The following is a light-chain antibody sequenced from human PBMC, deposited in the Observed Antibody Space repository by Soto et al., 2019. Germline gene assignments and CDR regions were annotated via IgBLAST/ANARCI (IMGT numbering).Light chain of an antibody. CDR2: GAS. J-gene: IGKJ2*01. V-gene: IGKV3-20*01. Sequence: EIVLTQSPGTLSLSPGERATLSCGASQSVSRNFLAWYQQKPGQAPRLLIYGASNRATGIPDRFSSSGSGTDFTLTISRLEPEDFAVYYCQQFGSSSYTFGQGTKLDIK. CDR1: QSVSRNF. CDR3: QQFGSSSYT.